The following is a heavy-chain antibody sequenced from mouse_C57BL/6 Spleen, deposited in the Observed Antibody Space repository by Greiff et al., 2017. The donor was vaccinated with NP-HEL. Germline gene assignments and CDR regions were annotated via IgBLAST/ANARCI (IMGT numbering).Heavy chain of an antibody. CDR2: IYPGDGDT. CDR3: ARSYYDYDVCWYFDV. CDR1: GYAFSSYW. Sequence: QVQLKQSGAELVKPGASVKISCKASGYAFSSYWMNWVKQRPGKGLEWIGQIYPGDGDTNYNGKFKGKATLTADKSSSTAYLQLSSLTSEDSAVDFCARSYYDYDVCWYFDVWGTGTTVTVSS. J-gene: IGHJ1*03. V-gene: IGHV1-80*01. D-gene: IGHD2-4*01.